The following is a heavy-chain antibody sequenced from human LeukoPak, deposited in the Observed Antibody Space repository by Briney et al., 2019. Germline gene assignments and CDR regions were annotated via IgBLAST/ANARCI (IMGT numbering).Heavy chain of an antibody. J-gene: IGHJ5*02. CDR3: ARPPYSSSWDPGWFDP. CDR1: GFTFSSYE. V-gene: IGHV3-48*03. CDR2: ISTSGGTI. D-gene: IGHD6-13*01. Sequence: HPGGSLRLSCAASGFTFSSYEMNWVRQAPGKGLEWVSYISTSGGTIYYADSVRGRFTISRDNAKNSLYLQMNSLRAEDTAVYYCARPPYSSSWDPGWFDPWGQGTLITVSS.